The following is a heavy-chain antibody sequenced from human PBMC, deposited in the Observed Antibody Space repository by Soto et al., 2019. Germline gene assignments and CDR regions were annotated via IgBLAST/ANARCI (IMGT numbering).Heavy chain of an antibody. J-gene: IGHJ5*02. V-gene: IGHV3-30*03. CDR2: ISNDGSNK. CDR1: GFSFSTYG. Sequence: GSLRLSCAASGFSFSTYGMHWVRQAPGKGLEWVAFISNDGSNKYYADSVKGRFTISRDNAKNSLYLQMNSLRAEDTAVYYCARWVTSLWFDPWGQGTLVTVSS. D-gene: IGHD5-18*01. CDR3: ARWVTSLWFDP.